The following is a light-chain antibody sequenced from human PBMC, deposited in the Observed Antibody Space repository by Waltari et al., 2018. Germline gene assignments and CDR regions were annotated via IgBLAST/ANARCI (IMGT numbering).Light chain of an antibody. CDR2: WAS. CDR1: QNLLHSNNKNY. CDR3: QQFYSTPLT. Sequence: DIVVTQSPDSLAVSLGERATIHCKSSQNLLHSNNKNYLAWYQVKPGQPPKLLFSWASVRESGVPDRFSGSGSGTEFTLSISSLQAEDVALYYCQQFYSTPLTFGGGTKVEIK. J-gene: IGKJ4*01. V-gene: IGKV4-1*01.